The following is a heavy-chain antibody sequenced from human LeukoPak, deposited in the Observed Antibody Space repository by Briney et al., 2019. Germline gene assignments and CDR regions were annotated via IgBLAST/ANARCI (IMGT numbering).Heavy chain of an antibody. D-gene: IGHD3-22*01. CDR1: GFTFSSYD. CDR3: ARKGNYYDSSGLDY. Sequence: GGSLRLSCAASGFTFSSYDMHWVRQAPGKGLEWVSVIYSGGSTYYADSVKGRFTISRDNSKNTLYLQMNSLRAEDTAVYYCARKGNYYDSSGLDYWGQGTLVTVSS. J-gene: IGHJ4*02. CDR2: IYSGGST. V-gene: IGHV3-53*01.